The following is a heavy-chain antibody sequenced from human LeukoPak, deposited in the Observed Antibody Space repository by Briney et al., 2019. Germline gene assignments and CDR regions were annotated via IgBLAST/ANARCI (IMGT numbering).Heavy chain of an antibody. CDR2: ISSSGSTI. CDR1: GFTFSDYY. CDR3: ARKDQHPYYYYGMDV. J-gene: IGHJ6*02. V-gene: IGHV3-11*01. Sequence: GGSLRLSCAASGFTFSDYYMSWIRQAPGKGLEWVSYISSSGSTIYYADSVKGRFTISRDNAKNSLYLQMNSLRAEDTAVYYCARKDQHPYYYYGMDVWGQGTTVTVSS.